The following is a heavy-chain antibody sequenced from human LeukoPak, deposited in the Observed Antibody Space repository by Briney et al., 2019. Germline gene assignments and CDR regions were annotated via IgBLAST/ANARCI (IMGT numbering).Heavy chain of an antibody. V-gene: IGHV3-21*01. CDR2: ISSGSSYI. D-gene: IGHD6-19*01. J-gene: IGHJ4*02. CDR3: ARDPYSSAATDY. CDR1: GFTFSSDS. Sequence: GRSLRLAWAAAGFTFSSDSMNWVRQAPGDWLECVSSISSGSSYIYYEDSVKGRFTISRDNAKTSLYLQMNSLRAEDTAVYYCARDPYSSAATDYWGQGNLVTVSS.